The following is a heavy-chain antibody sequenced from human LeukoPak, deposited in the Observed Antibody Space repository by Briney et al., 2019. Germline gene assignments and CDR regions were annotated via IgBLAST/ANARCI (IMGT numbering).Heavy chain of an antibody. CDR2: IYTSGST. CDR1: GGSISSGSYY. V-gene: IGHV4-61*02. Sequence: PSETLSLTCTVSGGSISSGSYYWSWIRQPAGKGLEWIGRIYTSGSTNYNPSLKSRVTISVDTSKNQFSLKLSSVTAADTAVYYCARELPYFDWLSIDYWGQGTLVTVSS. CDR3: ARELPYFDWLSIDY. D-gene: IGHD3-9*01. J-gene: IGHJ4*02.